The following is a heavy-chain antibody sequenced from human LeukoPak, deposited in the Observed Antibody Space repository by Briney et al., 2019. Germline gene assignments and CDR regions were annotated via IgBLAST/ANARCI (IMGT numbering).Heavy chain of an antibody. D-gene: IGHD6-6*01. CDR1: GGTFSSYA. CDR3: ARGIGQQLVRDYYYYMDV. V-gene: IGHV1-69*05. J-gene: IGHJ6*03. CDR2: IIPIFGTA. Sequence: SVKVSCKASGGTFSSYAISWVRQAPGQGLEWMGGIIPIFGTANYAQKFQGRVTITTDESTSTAYMELSSLRSEDTAVYYCARGIGQQLVRDYYYYMDVWGKGTTVTVSS.